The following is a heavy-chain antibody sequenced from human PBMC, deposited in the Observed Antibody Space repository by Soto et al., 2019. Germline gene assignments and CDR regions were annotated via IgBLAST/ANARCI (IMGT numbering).Heavy chain of an antibody. J-gene: IGHJ4*01. CDR3: VASPEGTAFMRD. V-gene: IGHV3-21*01. CDR1: GLTFSSYS. CDR2: ISSGDSYI. D-gene: IGHD1-7*01. Sequence: EVQLVESGGGLVKPGGSLRLSCAASGLTFSSYSMNWVRQAPGKGLEWVSSISSGDSYIYYADSVRGRFTISRDKAENSLNLQMNSLRVADTAVYYCVASPEGTAFMRDWGHGDLVNVSS.